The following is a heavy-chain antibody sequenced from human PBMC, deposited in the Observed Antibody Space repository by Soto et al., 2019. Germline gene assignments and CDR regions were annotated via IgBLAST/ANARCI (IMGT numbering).Heavy chain of an antibody. Sequence: GGSLRLSCAASGFTFSSYSMNCVRQAPGQGLEWVSSIISSSSYIYYADSVRGRFTIFRDNAKNSLYLQMNSLRSEDTAMYYCARDQWFDPWGKGTLVTVSS. V-gene: IGHV3-21*01. CDR1: GFTFSSYS. CDR2: IISSSSYI. J-gene: IGHJ5*02. CDR3: ARDQWFDP.